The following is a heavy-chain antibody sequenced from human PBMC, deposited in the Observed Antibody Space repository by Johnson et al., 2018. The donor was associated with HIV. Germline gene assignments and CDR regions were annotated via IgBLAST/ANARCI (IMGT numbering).Heavy chain of an antibody. CDR3: VRGSLTDDSFAD. D-gene: IGHD2-8*01. Sequence: VQLVESGGGLVKPGGSLRLSCAASGFTFSSYWMHWVRQAPGKGLVWVSAISGSGGSTYSADSVKGRFTISRDNSKNTLYLQMNSLTTEDTAIYYCVRGSLTDDSFADWGQGTMVLVSS. J-gene: IGHJ3*01. CDR1: GFTFSSYW. CDR2: ISGSGGST. V-gene: IGHV3-23*04.